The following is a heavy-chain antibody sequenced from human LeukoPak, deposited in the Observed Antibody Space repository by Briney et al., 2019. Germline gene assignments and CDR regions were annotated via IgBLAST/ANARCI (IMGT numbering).Heavy chain of an antibody. V-gene: IGHV1-18*01. CDR1: GYTFTSYG. J-gene: IGHJ4*02. CDR3: ARDREYYYGSGRKCEDY. CDR2: ISAYNGNT. Sequence: ASVKVSCKASGYTFTSYGISWVRQAPGQGLEWMGWISAYNGNTNYAQKLQGRVTMTTDTSTSTAYMELRSLRSDETAVYYCARDREYYYGSGRKCEDYWGQGTLVTVSS. D-gene: IGHD3-10*01.